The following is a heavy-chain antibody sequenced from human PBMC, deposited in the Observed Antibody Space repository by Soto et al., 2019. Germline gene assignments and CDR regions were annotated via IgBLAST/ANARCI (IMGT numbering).Heavy chain of an antibody. Sequence: TLSLTCTVSGGSISSYYWSWIRQPPGKGLEWIGYIYYSGSTNYNPSLKSRVTISVDTSKNQFSLKLSSVTAADTAVYYCARVAWSGYAYYYYYMDVWGKGTTVTVSS. CDR1: GGSISSYY. D-gene: IGHD3-3*01. J-gene: IGHJ6*03. V-gene: IGHV4-59*01. CDR3: ARVAWSGYAYYYYYMDV. CDR2: IYYSGST.